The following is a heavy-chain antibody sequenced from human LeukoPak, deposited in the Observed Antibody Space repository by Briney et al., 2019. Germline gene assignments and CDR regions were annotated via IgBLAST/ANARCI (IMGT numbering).Heavy chain of an antibody. CDR2: ISGSGGST. V-gene: IGHV3-23*01. CDR1: GFTFSSYG. J-gene: IGHJ4*02. CDR3: ACRYSYGQRAFDY. Sequence: GGSLRLSCAASGFTFSSYGMSWVRQAPGKGLEWVSAISGSGGSTYYADSVKGRFTISRDNSKNTLYLQMNSLRAEDTAVYYCACRYSYGQRAFDYWGQGTLVTVSS. D-gene: IGHD5-18*01.